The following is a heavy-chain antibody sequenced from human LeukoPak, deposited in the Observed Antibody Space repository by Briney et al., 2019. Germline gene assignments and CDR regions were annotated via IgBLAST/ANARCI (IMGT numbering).Heavy chain of an antibody. CDR2: VHSDGTST. CDR1: GFTFSTYW. D-gene: IGHD3-16*02. V-gene: IGHV3-74*01. CDR3: VRGQLYDYVWGSYRFDAFDI. Sequence: GGSLRLSCAASGFTFSTYWMHLVRQAPGKGLVWVSRVHSDGTSTSYADSVKGRFTISRDNAKNTLYLQMNSLRAEDTAVYYCVRGQLYDYVWGSYRFDAFDIWGQGTMVTVSS. J-gene: IGHJ3*02.